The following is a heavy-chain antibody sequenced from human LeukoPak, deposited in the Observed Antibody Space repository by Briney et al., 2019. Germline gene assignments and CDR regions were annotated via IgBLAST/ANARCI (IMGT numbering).Heavy chain of an antibody. Sequence: PGGSLRLSCAASGFTFSNYWMSWVRQAPGKGLEWVANIKQDDSEIYYVDSVEGRFIISRDNAKNALYLQMDSLRAEDTAVYYCATEGGHSGWSWKYWGQGTLVTVSS. J-gene: IGHJ4*02. CDR1: GFTFSNYW. CDR3: ATEGGHSGWSWKY. CDR2: IKQDDSEI. D-gene: IGHD6-19*01. V-gene: IGHV3-7*01.